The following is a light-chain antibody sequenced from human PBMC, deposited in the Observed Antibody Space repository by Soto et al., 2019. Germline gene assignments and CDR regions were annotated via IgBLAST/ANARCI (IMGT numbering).Light chain of an antibody. CDR2: DAS. J-gene: IGKJ1*01. Sequence: DIQMTQSPSTLSASVGDRVTITCRTSQSISSSLAWYQQKPGKAPKLLIYDASTLESGVPSRFSGSGSGTEFTLTISSLQPDDFATYYCQQYNTYSGWAFGQGPRWKSN. V-gene: IGKV1-5*01. CDR3: QQYNTYSGWA. CDR1: QSISSS.